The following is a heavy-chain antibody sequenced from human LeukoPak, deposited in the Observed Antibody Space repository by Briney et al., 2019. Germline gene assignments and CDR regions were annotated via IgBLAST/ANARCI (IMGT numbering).Heavy chain of an antibody. Sequence: GASVKVSCKASGYTFNGYYMHWVRQAPGQGLEWMGWMNPNSGNTGYAQKFQGRVTMTRNTSISTAYMELSSLRSEDTAVYYCARNSILTGYYQYNWFDPWGQGTLVTVSS. D-gene: IGHD3-9*01. CDR2: MNPNSGNT. J-gene: IGHJ5*02. V-gene: IGHV1-8*02. CDR1: GYTFNGYY. CDR3: ARNSILTGYYQYNWFDP.